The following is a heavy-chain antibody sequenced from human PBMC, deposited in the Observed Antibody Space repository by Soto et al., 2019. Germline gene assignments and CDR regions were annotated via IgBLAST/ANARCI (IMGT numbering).Heavy chain of an antibody. V-gene: IGHV3-23*01. D-gene: IGHD3-10*01. CDR3: EKVNHIWLGELTGVGY. CDR1: GFTFSSYA. CDR2: ISGSGGST. Sequence: GGSLRLSCAASGFTFSSYAMSWVRQAPGRGLEWVSAISGSGGSTYYADSVKGRFTISRDNSKNTLYLQMNSLRAEGTAVYYCEKVNHIWLGELTGVGYWGQGTLVTVSS. J-gene: IGHJ4*02.